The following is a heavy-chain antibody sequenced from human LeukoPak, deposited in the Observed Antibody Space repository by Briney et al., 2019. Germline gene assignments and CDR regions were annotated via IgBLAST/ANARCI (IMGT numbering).Heavy chain of an antibody. CDR3: ATDLSTGPNAFDI. D-gene: IGHD1-1*01. CDR1: GYTFTGYH. Sequence: ASVKVSCKASGYTFTGYHIHWVRQAPGKGLEWMGGFDPEDGETIYAQKFQGRVTMTEDTSTDTAYMELSSLRSEDTAVYYCATDLSTGPNAFDIWGQGTMVTVSS. CDR2: FDPEDGET. V-gene: IGHV1-24*01. J-gene: IGHJ3*02.